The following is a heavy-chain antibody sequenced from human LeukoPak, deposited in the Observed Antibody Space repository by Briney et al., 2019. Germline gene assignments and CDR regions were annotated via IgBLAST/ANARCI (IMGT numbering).Heavy chain of an antibody. CDR2: ISGSGDFT. CDR3: ANEVPYNYDRSGYTAEYFQH. CDR1: GFTFASYA. D-gene: IGHD3-22*01. J-gene: IGHJ1*01. Sequence: QAGGSLRLSCAASGFTFASYAMNWVRQAPGKGLEWVAVISGSGDFTYYADSVKGRFTVSRDNSKNTLYLQMNSLRADDTAVYYCANEVPYNYDRSGYTAEYFQHWGQGALATVSS. V-gene: IGHV3-23*01.